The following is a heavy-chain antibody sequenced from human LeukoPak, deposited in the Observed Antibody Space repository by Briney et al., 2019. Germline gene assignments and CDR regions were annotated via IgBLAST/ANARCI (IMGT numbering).Heavy chain of an antibody. CDR3: VRDRTLGVRDGFILA. Sequence: GGSLRLSCAASGFTFSAYNMIWVRQAPGKGLEWLSYISGSSSAIYYADSVQGRFTISRDNAKNSLSLQMSSLRVEDTAVYYCVRDRTLGVRDGFILAWGQGALVTVSS. D-gene: IGHD5-24*01. J-gene: IGHJ5*02. CDR1: GFTFSAYN. CDR2: ISGSSSAI. V-gene: IGHV3-48*01.